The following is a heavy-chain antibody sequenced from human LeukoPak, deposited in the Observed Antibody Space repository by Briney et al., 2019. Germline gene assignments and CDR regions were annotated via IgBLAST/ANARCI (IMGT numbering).Heavy chain of an antibody. CDR3: ARDRPGYSSWFDP. D-gene: IGHD6-19*01. CDR2: INPISGGT. J-gene: IGHJ5*02. Sequence: ASVKVSCKASGGTFSNYAISWVRQAPGQGLEWMGWINPISGGTNCAQKFQGRVTMTRDTSITTAYMELSSLRSDDTAVYYCARDRPGYSSWFDPWGQGTLITVSS. V-gene: IGHV1-2*02. CDR1: GGTFSNYA.